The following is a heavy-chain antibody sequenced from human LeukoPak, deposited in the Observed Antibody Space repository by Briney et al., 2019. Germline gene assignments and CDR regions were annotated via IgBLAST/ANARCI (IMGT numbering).Heavy chain of an antibody. CDR1: GFTFSSYG. CDR3: AKDGGSSSWDDSSTYFDY. J-gene: IGHJ4*02. CDR2: ISYDGSNK. D-gene: IGHD6-13*01. Sequence: PGGSLRLSCAASGFTFSSYGMHWVRQAPGKGLEWVAVISYDGSNKYYADSVKGRFTISRDNFKNTLYLQMNSLRAEDTAVYYCAKDGGSSSWDDSSTYFDYWGQGTLVTVSS. V-gene: IGHV3-30*18.